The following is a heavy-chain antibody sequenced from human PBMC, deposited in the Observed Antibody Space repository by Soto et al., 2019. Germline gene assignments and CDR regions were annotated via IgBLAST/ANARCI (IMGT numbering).Heavy chain of an antibody. CDR3: ARGAQRQWLDGGGNWFDP. J-gene: IGHJ5*02. V-gene: IGHV3-23*01. CDR1: GFTFSSYA. Sequence: EVQLLESGGGLVQPGGSLRLSCAASGFTFSSYAMSWVRQAPGKGLEWVSAISGSGGSTYYADSVKGRFTISRDNSKNTLYLQMNSLRDEDTAVYYCARGAQRQWLDGGGNWFDPWGQGTLVTVSS. D-gene: IGHD6-19*01. CDR2: ISGSGGST.